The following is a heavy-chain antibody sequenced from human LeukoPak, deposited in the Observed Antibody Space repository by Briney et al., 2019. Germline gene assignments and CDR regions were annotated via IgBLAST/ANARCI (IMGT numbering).Heavy chain of an antibody. V-gene: IGHV4-59*11. Sequence: SETLSLTCTVSGGSFSSHYCSWIRQSPGKGLEWIAYISDSVTSKDNPSLKSRLTLSADTCKNQFSLRLSYVTAADTAVYYCATIKRGYPFGYFDFWGQGILVTVSS. CDR3: ATIKRGYPFGYFDF. D-gene: IGHD5-18*01. J-gene: IGHJ4*02. CDR1: GGSFSSHY. CDR2: ISDSVTS.